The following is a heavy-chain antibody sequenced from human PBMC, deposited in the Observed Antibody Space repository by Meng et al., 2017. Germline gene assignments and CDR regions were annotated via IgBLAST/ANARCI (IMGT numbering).Heavy chain of an antibody. CDR1: GGSISSYY. D-gene: IGHD3-10*01. V-gene: IGHV4-59*01. J-gene: IGHJ6*02. Sequence: SETLSLTCTVSGGSISSYYWSWIRQPPGKGLEWIGYIYYSGSTNYNPSLKSRVTISVDTSKNQFSLKLSSVTAADTAVYYCARDRVVRGLSYYYYGMDVWGHGTTVTVSS. CDR3: ARDRVVRGLSYYYYGMDV. CDR2: IYYSGST.